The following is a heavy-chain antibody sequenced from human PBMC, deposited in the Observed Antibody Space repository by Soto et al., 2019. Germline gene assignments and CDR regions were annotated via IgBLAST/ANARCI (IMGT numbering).Heavy chain of an antibody. V-gene: IGHV1-3*01. CDR1: GYTFTSYA. J-gene: IGHJ3*02. CDR3: ARDGVGYYDSSGYYYLGAFDI. Sequence: ASVKVSCKASGYTFTSYAMHWVRQAPGQRLEWMGWINAGNGNTKYSQKFQGRVTITRDTSASTAYMELSSLRSEDTAVYYCARDGVGYYDSSGYYYLGAFDIWGQGTMVTVS. CDR2: INAGNGNT. D-gene: IGHD3-22*01.